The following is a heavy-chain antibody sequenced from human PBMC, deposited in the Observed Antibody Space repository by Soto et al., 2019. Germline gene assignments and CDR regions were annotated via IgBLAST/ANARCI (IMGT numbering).Heavy chain of an antibody. CDR1: GGSFSGYY. D-gene: IGHD2-8*02. Sequence: SETLSLTCAVYGGSFSGYYWTWIRQPPGTGLEWIREINHRGITNYNPSLKSRVTISVDTSKNQFSLKLTSVTAADTAVYYCARDKITGLFDYWGQGTLVTVSS. CDR2: INHRGIT. CDR3: ARDKITGLFDY. V-gene: IGHV4-34*01. J-gene: IGHJ4*02.